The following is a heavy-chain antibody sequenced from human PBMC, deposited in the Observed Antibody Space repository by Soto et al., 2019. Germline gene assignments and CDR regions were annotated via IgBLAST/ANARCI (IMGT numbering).Heavy chain of an antibody. Sequence: SETLSLPCTFSGGSISSSSYYWGWIRQPPGKGLEWIGSIYYSGSTYYNPSLKSRVTISVDTSKNQFSLKLSSVTAADTAVYFGASQSITMVRGVIVVCFDPWGQGTLVTVS. D-gene: IGHD3-10*01. CDR2: IYYSGST. J-gene: IGHJ5*02. CDR1: GGSISSSSYY. CDR3: ASQSITMVRGVIVVCFDP. V-gene: IGHV4-39*01.